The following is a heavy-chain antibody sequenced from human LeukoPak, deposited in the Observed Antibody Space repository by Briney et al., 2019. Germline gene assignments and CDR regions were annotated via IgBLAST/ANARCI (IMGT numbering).Heavy chain of an antibody. Sequence: SETLSLTCAVYGGSFSGYYWSWIRQPPGKGLEWIGEINHSGSNNYNPSLKSRVTISVDTSKNQFSLKLSSVTAADTAVYYCASLTYYYDSSGLVSYWGQGTLVTVSS. V-gene: IGHV4-34*01. CDR2: INHSGSN. J-gene: IGHJ4*02. CDR1: GGSFSGYY. CDR3: ASLTYYYDSSGLVSY. D-gene: IGHD3-22*01.